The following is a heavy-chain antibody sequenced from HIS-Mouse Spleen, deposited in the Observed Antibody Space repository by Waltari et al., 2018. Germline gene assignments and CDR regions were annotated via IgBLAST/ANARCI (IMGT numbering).Heavy chain of an antibody. J-gene: IGHJ5*02. D-gene: IGHD2-21*02. CDR2: IYYSGST. V-gene: IGHV4-39*01. CDR3: ARKGTASGWFDP. Sequence: QLQLQESGPGLVKPSETLSLTCTVSGGSISSSSYYWGWIRQPPGKGLGWIGSIYYSGSTYYNPSLKSRVTISVDTSKNQFSLKLSSVTAADTAVYYCARKGTASGWFDPWGQGTLVTVSS. CDR1: GGSISSSSYY.